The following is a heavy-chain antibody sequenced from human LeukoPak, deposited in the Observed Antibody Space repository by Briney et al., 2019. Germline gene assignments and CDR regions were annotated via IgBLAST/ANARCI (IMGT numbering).Heavy chain of an antibody. CDR1: GFTFSSYA. V-gene: IGHV3-23*01. Sequence: GGSLRLSCAASGFTFSSYAMSWVRQAPGEGLEGGSAISGSGGSTYYADSVKGRFTLSRGNSKNTMYLQMNSLSAEDTAVYYCAKVSYYDTSGYYYFDYWGQGTLVTVSS. D-gene: IGHD3-22*01. CDR2: ISGSGGST. CDR3: AKVSYYDTSGYYYFDY. J-gene: IGHJ4*02.